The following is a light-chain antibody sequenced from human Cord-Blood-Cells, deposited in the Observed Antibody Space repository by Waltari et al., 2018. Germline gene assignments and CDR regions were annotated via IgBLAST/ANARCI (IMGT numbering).Light chain of an antibody. V-gene: IGLV2-14*03. Sequence: QSALTQPASVSGSPGQSITISCTGTSSDVGGYNYVSWYQQHPGKAPKLMIYDVSNRPSGVSNRFSGSKSGNTASLTISVLQAEYEADYYCSSYTSSSTWVFGGGTKLTVL. CDR2: DVS. CDR3: SSYTSSSTWV. J-gene: IGLJ3*02. CDR1: SSDVGGYNY.